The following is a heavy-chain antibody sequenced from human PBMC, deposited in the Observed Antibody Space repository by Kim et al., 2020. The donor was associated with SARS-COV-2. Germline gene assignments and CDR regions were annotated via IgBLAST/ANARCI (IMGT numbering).Heavy chain of an antibody. CDR1: GYTFAGYY. CDR3: NVVTAIEGSFNFDS. J-gene: IGHJ4*02. V-gene: IGHV1-2*06. Sequence: ASVKVSCKASGYTFAGYYMHWVRQAPGQGLEWMGRINPNSGGTNYAQKFQGRVTMTRDTPVSTAYMELSGLRSDDTAVYYCNVVTAIEGSFNFDSWGQGTLVTVSS. CDR2: INPNSGGT. D-gene: IGHD2-21*02.